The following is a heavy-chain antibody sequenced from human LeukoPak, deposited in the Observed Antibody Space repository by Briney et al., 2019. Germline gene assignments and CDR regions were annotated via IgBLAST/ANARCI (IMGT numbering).Heavy chain of an antibody. CDR2: IYTSGST. CDR1: GGSISSGSYY. V-gene: IGHV4-61*02. J-gene: IGHJ4*02. CDR3: ARHLGYCSGGSCLRYFDY. D-gene: IGHD2-15*01. Sequence: SETLSLTCTVSGGSISSGSYYWSWIRQPAGKGLEWIGRIYTSGSTNYNPSLKSRVTISVDTSKNQFSLKLSSVTAADTAVYYRARHLGYCSGGSCLRYFDYWGQGTLVTVSS.